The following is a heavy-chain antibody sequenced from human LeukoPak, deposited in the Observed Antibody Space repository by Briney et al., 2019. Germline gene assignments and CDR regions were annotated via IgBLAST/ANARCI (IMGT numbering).Heavy chain of an antibody. CDR1: GFTFSDYY. V-gene: IGHV3-11*04. D-gene: IGHD2-2*01. Sequence: GGSLRLSCAASGFTFSDYYMSWIRQAPGKGLEWVSYISSSGSTIYYADSVKGRFTISGDNAKNSLYLQMNSLRAEDTAVYYCASPQLGCSSTSCEYYYYMDVWGKGTTVTVSS. CDR3: ASPQLGCSSTSCEYYYYMDV. CDR2: ISSSGSTI. J-gene: IGHJ6*03.